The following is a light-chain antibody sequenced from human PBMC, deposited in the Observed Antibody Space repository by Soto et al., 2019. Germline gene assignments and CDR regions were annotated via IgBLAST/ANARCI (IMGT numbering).Light chain of an antibody. CDR2: GAS. J-gene: IGKJ1*01. CDR3: QHYGSSRT. CDR1: QTVDSS. Sequence: EVVLRQSPGTLSLSPGERATLSCRASQTVDSSLAWYQQKPGQAPRLLIYGASGRATGIPDRFSGSGSGTDFTLTISRLEPEDFAVYYCQHYGSSRTFGQGTK. V-gene: IGKV3-20*01.